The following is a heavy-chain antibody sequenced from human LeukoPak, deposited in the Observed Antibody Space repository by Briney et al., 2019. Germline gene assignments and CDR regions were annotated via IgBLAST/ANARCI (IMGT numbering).Heavy chain of an antibody. CDR3: ARDEGFCSGGRCHISGFDY. CDR2: ISSSSSYI. CDR1: GFIFSTYS. J-gene: IGHJ4*02. D-gene: IGHD2-15*01. Sequence: GGSLRLSCAASGFIFSTYSMNWVRQAPGKGLEWVSSISSSSSYIYYADSVKGRFTISRHNAKNSLYLEMNSLRAEDTAVYYCARDEGFCSGGRCHISGFDYWGQRILATVSS. V-gene: IGHV3-21*03.